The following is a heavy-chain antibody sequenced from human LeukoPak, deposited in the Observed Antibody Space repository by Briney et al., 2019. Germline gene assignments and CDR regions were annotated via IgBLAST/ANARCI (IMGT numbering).Heavy chain of an antibody. J-gene: IGHJ4*02. CDR2: INHSGST. V-gene: IGHV4-34*01. Sequence: SETLSLTCAVYGGSFSGYYWSWIRQPPGKGLEWIGEINHSGSTNYNPSLKSRVTISVDTSKNQFSLKLSSVTAADTAVYYCARGRAVRWLQLGAYFDYWGQGTLVTVSS. CDR3: ARGRAVRWLQLGAYFDY. D-gene: IGHD5-24*01. CDR1: GGSFSGYY.